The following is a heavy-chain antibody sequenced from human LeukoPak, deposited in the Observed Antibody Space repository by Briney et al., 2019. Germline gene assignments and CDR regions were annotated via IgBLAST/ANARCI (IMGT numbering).Heavy chain of an antibody. J-gene: IGHJ4*02. CDR2: IIPIFGTA. CDR1: GGTFSSYA. V-gene: IGHV1-69*13. Sequence: ASVKVSCKASGGTFSSYAISWVRQAPGQGLEWMGGIIPIFGTANYAQKFQGRVTITADESTSTAYMELSSLRSEDTAVYYCARVGVKQWLVSSYYFDYWGQGTLVTVSS. CDR3: ARVGVKQWLVSSYYFDY. D-gene: IGHD6-19*01.